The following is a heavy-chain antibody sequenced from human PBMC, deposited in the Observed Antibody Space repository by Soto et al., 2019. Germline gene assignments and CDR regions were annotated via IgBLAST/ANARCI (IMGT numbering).Heavy chain of an antibody. J-gene: IGHJ6*02. CDR2: INPNSGGT. CDR3: ARDRDILSYYGTDV. Sequence: ASVKVSCKASGYTFTGYYMHWVRQAPGQGLEWMGWINPNSGGTNYAQKFQGRVTMTRDTSISTAYMELSRLRSDDTAVYYCARDRDILSYYGTDVWGQGTTVTVSS. D-gene: IGHD3-9*01. V-gene: IGHV1-2*02. CDR1: GYTFTGYY.